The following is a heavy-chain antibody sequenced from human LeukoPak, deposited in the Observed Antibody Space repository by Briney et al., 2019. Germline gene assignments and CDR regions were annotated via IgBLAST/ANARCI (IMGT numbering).Heavy chain of an antibody. CDR3: ASQMAATSH. CDR2: IFIAGGT. V-gene: IGHV3-53*01. CDR1: GFTVSDNY. J-gene: IGHJ4*02. D-gene: IGHD5-24*01. Sequence: GGSLRLSCAVSGFTVSDNYMTWVRQAPGKGLEWVSVIFIAGGTYYADSVKGRFTISRDKPKNTLDLQMNSLLAEDTAVYFCASQMAATSHWGQGILVTVSS.